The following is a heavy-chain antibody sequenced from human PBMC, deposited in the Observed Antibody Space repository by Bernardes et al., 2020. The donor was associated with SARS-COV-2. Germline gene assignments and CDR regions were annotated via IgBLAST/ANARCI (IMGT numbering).Heavy chain of an antibody. J-gene: IGHJ4*02. Sequence: PESLSLTCAVYGGSFSGYYGSWIRQPPGKGLEWIGQISHSGDSNYNPSLKSRVAIAVDRSKNQFSLKVNSVTAGDTAIYHWARVERDGYLHHGGQGALVTVSS. CDR2: ISHSGDS. V-gene: IGHV4-34*01. CDR3: ARVERDGYLHH. CDR1: GGSFSGYY.